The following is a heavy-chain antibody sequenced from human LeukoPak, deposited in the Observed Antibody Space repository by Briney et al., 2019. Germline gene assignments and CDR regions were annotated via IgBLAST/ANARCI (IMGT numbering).Heavy chain of an antibody. V-gene: IGHV3-48*02. CDR2: ISSNGGTT. Sequence: GGSLRLSCVASGFTFSTYSMNWVRQAPGRGLEWVSYISSNGGTTHYADSVKGRFTISRDTGKNSLYLQMNSLRDEDTAVYYCARTGDSSGYYVWFDPWGQGTLVTVSS. CDR3: ARTGDSSGYYVWFDP. CDR1: GFTFSTYS. D-gene: IGHD6-19*01. J-gene: IGHJ5*02.